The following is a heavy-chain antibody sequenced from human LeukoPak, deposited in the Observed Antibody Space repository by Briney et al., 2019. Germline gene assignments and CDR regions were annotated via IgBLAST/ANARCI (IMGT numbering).Heavy chain of an antibody. Sequence: GGSLRLSRAASGFTFDDYAMHWVRQAPGKGLEWVSLISWEGGSTFYADSVKGRFTISRDNSKNSLYLQMNSLRAEDTALYYCAKPQDSWEPYYFDYWGQGTLVTVSS. J-gene: IGHJ4*02. CDR3: AKPQDSWEPYYFDY. V-gene: IGHV3-43D*03. D-gene: IGHD1-26*01. CDR1: GFTFDDYA. CDR2: ISWEGGST.